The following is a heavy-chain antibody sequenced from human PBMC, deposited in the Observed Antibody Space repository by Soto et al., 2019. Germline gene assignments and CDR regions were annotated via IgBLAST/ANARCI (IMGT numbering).Heavy chain of an antibody. CDR3: AKAYFVWSSEQPYYFDY. V-gene: IGHV3-23*01. CDR1: GFTFSNYA. J-gene: IGHJ4*02. D-gene: IGHD3-16*01. Sequence: EVQLLDSGGGLVQPGGSLSLSYAASGFTFSNYAMTWVRQGPGKGLEWVSGISGSGGRSYYADSVKGRFTISRDNSKSTLYLQMNSLRAEDTAVYYCAKAYFVWSSEQPYYFDYWGQGTLVTVSS. CDR2: ISGSGGRS.